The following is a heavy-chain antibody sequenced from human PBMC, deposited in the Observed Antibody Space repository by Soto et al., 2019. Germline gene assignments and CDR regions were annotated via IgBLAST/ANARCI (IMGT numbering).Heavy chain of an antibody. Sequence: WASVKVSCKASGYTFTSYGISWVRQAPGQGLEWMGWISAYNGNTNYAQKLQGRVTMTTDTSTSTAYMELRSLRSDDTAVYYCARDLIVAVPDAMQAFDIWVQGTMVTVSS. CDR1: GYTFTSYG. V-gene: IGHV1-18*01. CDR3: ARDLIVAVPDAMQAFDI. J-gene: IGHJ3*02. CDR2: ISAYNGNT. D-gene: IGHD2-2*01.